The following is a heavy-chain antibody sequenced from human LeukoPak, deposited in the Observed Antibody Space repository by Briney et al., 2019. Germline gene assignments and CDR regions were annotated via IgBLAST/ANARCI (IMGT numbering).Heavy chain of an antibody. Sequence: GGSLRLSCAASGFTVSSYEMNWVPQAPGKGLEWDAYISSRGSTISYAASVKGRFTISRDNGKNSLFLQMNRLRVEDTAVYYCARSFDYWGQGTLVTVSS. CDR3: ARSFDY. V-gene: IGHV3-48*03. J-gene: IGHJ4*02. CDR2: ISSRGSTI. CDR1: GFTVSSYE.